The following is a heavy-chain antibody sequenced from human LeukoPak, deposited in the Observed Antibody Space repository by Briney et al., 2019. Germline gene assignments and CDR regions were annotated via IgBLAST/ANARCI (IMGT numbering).Heavy chain of an antibody. CDR1: GITFSSYA. CDR2: ISGSGRST. CDR3: AKVEGAGGVTYNWFDP. J-gene: IGHJ5*02. V-gene: IGHV3-23*01. D-gene: IGHD1-26*01. Sequence: GGSLRLSCAASGITFSSYAMSCVRQAPGKGLEWVSGISGSGRSTYYADSVKGRFTISRDNSKNTLYVQMNSLRGEDTAVYYCAKVEGAGGVTYNWFDPWGQGTLVTVSS.